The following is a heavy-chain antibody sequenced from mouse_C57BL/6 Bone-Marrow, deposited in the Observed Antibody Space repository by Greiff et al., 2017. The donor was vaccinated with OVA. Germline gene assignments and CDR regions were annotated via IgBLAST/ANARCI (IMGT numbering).Heavy chain of an antibody. CDR2: IDPEDGET. D-gene: IGHD2-4*01. J-gene: IGHJ1*03. V-gene: IGHV14-2*01. CDR3: ARGLRRGYWYVDV. Sequence: VHVKQSGAELVKPGASVKLSCTASGFNIKDYYMHWVKQRTEQGLEWIGRIDPEDGETKYAPKFQGKATITADTSSNTAYLQLSSLTSEDTAVYYCARGLRRGYWYVDVWGTGTTVTVSS. CDR1: GFNIKDYY.